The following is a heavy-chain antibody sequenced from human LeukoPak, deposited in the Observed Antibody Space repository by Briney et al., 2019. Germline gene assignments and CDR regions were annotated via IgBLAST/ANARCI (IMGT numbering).Heavy chain of an antibody. CDR2: ISSTGNDK. V-gene: IGHV3-21*05. CDR1: GFTFSSYA. J-gene: IGHJ4*02. D-gene: IGHD6-19*01. Sequence: PGGSLRLSCAASGFTFSSYAMSWVRQAPGKGLEWISYISSTGNDKKYADSVKGRFTISKDHAKKSVHLEMNSLRDEDAAIYYCAREAVGGRYFDYWGQGTLVAVSS. CDR3: AREAVGGRYFDY.